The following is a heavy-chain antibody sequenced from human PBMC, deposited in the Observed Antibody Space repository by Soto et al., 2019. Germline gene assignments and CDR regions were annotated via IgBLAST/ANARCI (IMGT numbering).Heavy chain of an antibody. CDR1: NFSMSSGSY. CDR2: IYHTGHT. Sequence: ETLSLTCNVSNFSMSSGSYWCWVRQPPVKGLEWIATIYHTGHTYYNPSLKSRVTISVDTSENQFSLKLTSVHAADTAFYYCARVIGEFSLPGSLGFDFWGQGTLVTGSS. D-gene: IGHD3-16*01. J-gene: IGHJ4*02. CDR3: ARVIGEFSLPGSLGFDF. V-gene: IGHV4-38-2*02.